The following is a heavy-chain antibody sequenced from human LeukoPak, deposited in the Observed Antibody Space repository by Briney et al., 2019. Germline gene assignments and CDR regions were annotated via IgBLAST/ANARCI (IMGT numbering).Heavy chain of an antibody. CDR1: GYTFTGYY. J-gene: IGHJ6*03. Sequence: ASVKVSCKASGYTFTGYYMHWVRQAPGQGLERMGWINPNSGGTNYAQKFQGRVTMTRDTSISTAYMELSRLRSDDTAVYYCARVAVAGRYYYYYMDVWGKGTTVTVCS. CDR3: ARVAVAGRYYYYYMDV. D-gene: IGHD6-19*01. V-gene: IGHV1-2*02. CDR2: INPNSGGT.